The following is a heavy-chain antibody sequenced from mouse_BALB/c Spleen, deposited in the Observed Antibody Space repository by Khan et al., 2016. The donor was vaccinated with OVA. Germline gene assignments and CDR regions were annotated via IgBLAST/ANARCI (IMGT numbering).Heavy chain of an antibody. CDR1: GYSITSDYA. CDR2: ITYSGST. V-gene: IGHV3-2*02. CDR3: ARGRAY. Sequence: VQLQQSGPGLVKPSQSLSLTCTVTGYSITSDYAWNWIRQFPGNKLEWMGYITYSGSTSYTPSLKSRISITRDTSKNQFFLQLNSVTTGDTATDYCARGRAYWGQGTLVTVSA. D-gene: IGHD3-3*01. J-gene: IGHJ3*01.